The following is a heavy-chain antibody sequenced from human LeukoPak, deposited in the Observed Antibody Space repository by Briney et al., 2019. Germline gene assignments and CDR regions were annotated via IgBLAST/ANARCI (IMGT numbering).Heavy chain of an antibody. CDR3: ARDCSSTSCYYYYYYYMDV. D-gene: IGHD2-2*01. V-gene: IGHV3-7*01. J-gene: IGHJ6*03. CDR1: GFTFSSYW. CDR2: IKRDGSEK. Sequence: GGSLRLSCAASGFTFSSYWMSWVRQAPGKGLEWVANIKRDGSEKYYVDSVKGRFTISRDNAKNSLYLQMNSLRAEDTAVYYCARDCSSTSCYYYYYYYMDVWGKGTTVTVSS.